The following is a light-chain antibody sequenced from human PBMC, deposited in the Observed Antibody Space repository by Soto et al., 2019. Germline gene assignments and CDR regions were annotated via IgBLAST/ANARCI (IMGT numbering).Light chain of an antibody. J-gene: IGKJ2*01. CDR2: KIS. CDR3: MQATQSYT. CDR1: QSLVHIDGNTY. V-gene: IGKV2-24*01. Sequence: DLVLTQTRLSSPVTLGQPASISCRSSQSLVHIDGNTYFNWLQQGPGQPPRLLIYKISNRFPGVPDRFSGSGAETDFTLKISRVEAEDVGVYYCMQATQSYTFGQGTRLEIK.